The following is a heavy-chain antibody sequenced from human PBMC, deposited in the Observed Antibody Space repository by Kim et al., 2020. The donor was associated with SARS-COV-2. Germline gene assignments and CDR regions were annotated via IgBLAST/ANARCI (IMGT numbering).Heavy chain of an antibody. CDR3: ARVGGVKRVYGMDV. V-gene: IGHV1-46*01. J-gene: IGHJ6*02. CDR1: GYTFTTYY. D-gene: IGHD2-8*02. CDR2: INPNGGTT. Sequence: ASVKVSCKASGYTFTTYYIHWLRQAPGQGLEWMGIINPNGGTTSYAQNLQGRVTMTRDTSTSTIYMELNSLRSEDTAVYYCARVGGVKRVYGMDVWGQGTTVTVSS.